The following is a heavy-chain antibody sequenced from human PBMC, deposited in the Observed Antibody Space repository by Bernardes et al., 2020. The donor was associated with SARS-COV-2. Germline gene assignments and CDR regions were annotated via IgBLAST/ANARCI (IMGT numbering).Heavy chain of an antibody. Sequence: VQVSCKASGYTFTGYYMHWVRQAPGQGLEWMGWINPNSGGTNYAQKFQGWVTMTRDTSISTAYMELSRLRSDDTAVYYCARSYCTNGVCPKLRFDYWGQGTLVTVSS. V-gene: IGHV1-2*04. CDR3: ARSYCTNGVCPKLRFDY. D-gene: IGHD2-8*01. CDR1: GYTFTGYY. CDR2: INPNSGGT. J-gene: IGHJ4*02.